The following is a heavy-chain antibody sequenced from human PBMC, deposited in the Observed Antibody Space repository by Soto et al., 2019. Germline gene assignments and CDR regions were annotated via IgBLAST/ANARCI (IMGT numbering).Heavy chain of an antibody. D-gene: IGHD6-19*01. CDR1: GFTFSSYA. CDR2: ISGSGGST. Sequence: GGSLRLSCAASGFTFSSYAMSWVRQAPGKGLEWVSAISGSGGSTYYADSVKGRFTISRDNSKNTLYLQMNSLRAEDTAVYYCAKSYSSGWYGYFDYWGREPWSPSPQ. V-gene: IGHV3-23*01. J-gene: IGHJ4*02. CDR3: AKSYSSGWYGYFDY.